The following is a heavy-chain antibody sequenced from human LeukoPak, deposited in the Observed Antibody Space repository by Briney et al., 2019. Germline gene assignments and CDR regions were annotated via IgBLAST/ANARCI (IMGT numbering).Heavy chain of an antibody. CDR2: MNPNSGNT. J-gene: IGHJ6*03. Sequence: ASVKVSCKASGYAFTSYDINWMRQATGQGLEWMGWMNPNSGNTGYAQKFQGRVTITRNTSISTAYMELSSLRSEDTAVYYCARCTRTFRVVRGYYYYYMDVWGKGTTVTVSS. D-gene: IGHD3-3*01. CDR1: GYAFTSYD. V-gene: IGHV1-8*03. CDR3: ARCTRTFRVVRGYYYYYMDV.